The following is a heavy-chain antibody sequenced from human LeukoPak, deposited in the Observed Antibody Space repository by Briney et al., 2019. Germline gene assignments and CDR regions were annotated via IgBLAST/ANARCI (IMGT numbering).Heavy chain of an antibody. V-gene: IGHV4-61*05. D-gene: IGHD2-21*01. CDR1: GVSISSSNSY. J-gene: IGHJ4*02. Sequence: SETLSLTCTVSGVSISSSNSYWGWIRQPPGKGLEWIGYIYYSGSTNYNPSLKSRVTISVDTSKNQFSLKLSSVTAADTAVYYCARGVVIAPQTFDYWGQGTLVTVSS. CDR3: ARGVVIAPQTFDY. CDR2: IYYSGST.